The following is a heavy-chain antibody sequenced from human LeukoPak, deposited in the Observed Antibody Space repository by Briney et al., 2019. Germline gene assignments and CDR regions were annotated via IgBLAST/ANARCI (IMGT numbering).Heavy chain of an antibody. CDR1: GYTFTYRY. V-gene: IGHV1-45*02. J-gene: IGHJ3*02. Sequence: ASVKVSCKASGYTFTYRYLHWARQAPGQALEWMGWITPFNGNTNYAQKFQDRVTITRDRSMSTAYMELSSLRSEDTAMYYCARSSSGSYAHDAFDIWGQGTMVTVSS. CDR3: ARSSSGSYAHDAFDI. CDR2: ITPFNGNT. D-gene: IGHD1-26*01.